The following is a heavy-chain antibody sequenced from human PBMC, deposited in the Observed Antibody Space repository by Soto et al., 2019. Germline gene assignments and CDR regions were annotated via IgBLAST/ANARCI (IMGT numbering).Heavy chain of an antibody. CDR2: ISYDGSNK. Sequence: QVQLVESGGGVVQPGRSLRLSCAASGFTFSNYAMHWVRQAPGKGLEGVAVISYDGSNKYYADSVKGRFTISRDNSQNTLYLQMNSPTAEDTADYYCARRPTPYYFDYWGQGTLVTVSS. V-gene: IGHV3-30-3*01. CDR3: ARRPTPYYFDY. CDR1: GFTFSNYA. J-gene: IGHJ4*02.